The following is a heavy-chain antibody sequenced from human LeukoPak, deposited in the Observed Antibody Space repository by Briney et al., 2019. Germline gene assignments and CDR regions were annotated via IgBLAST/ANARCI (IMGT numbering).Heavy chain of an antibody. Sequence: ASVKVSCKASGYTFTSYGISWVRQAPGQGLEWMGWSSAYNGNTNYAQKLQGRVTMTTDTSTSTAYMELRSLRSDDTAVYYCARAKQDSSSYYYHYYGMDVWGQGTTVTVSS. D-gene: IGHD6-13*01. J-gene: IGHJ6*02. CDR2: SSAYNGNT. V-gene: IGHV1-18*01. CDR1: GYTFTSYG. CDR3: ARAKQDSSSYYYHYYGMDV.